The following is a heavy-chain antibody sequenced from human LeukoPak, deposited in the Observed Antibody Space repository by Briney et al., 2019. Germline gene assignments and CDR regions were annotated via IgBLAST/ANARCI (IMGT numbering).Heavy chain of an antibody. V-gene: IGHV3-20*04. Sequence: GGSLRLSCAASGFTFDDYAMSWVRQAPGKGLEWVSGINWNGGSWNGGSTGYAASVKGRFTISRDNAKNSLYLQMNSLRAEDTAVYYCAELGITMIGGVWGKGTTVTISS. D-gene: IGHD3-10*02. CDR3: AELGITMIGGV. CDR2: INWNGGSWNGGST. J-gene: IGHJ6*04. CDR1: GFTFDDYA.